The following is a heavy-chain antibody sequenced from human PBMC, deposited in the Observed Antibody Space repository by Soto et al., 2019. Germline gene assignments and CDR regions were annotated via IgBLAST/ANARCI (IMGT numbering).Heavy chain of an antibody. CDR2: ISWNSGSI. Sequence: SLSLSCAASESTFADCAMHWVRQAPGKGLEWVSGISWNSGSIGYADSVKGRFTISRDNAKNSLYLQMNSLRAEDTALYYCAKDMEDYYGMDVWGQGTTVTVSS. J-gene: IGHJ6*02. CDR1: ESTFADCA. D-gene: IGHD3-3*01. V-gene: IGHV3-9*01. CDR3: AKDMEDYYGMDV.